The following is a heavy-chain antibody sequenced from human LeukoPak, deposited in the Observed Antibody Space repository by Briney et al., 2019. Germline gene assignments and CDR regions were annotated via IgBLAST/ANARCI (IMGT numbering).Heavy chain of an antibody. J-gene: IGHJ3*02. D-gene: IGHD2-21*02. CDR2: ISSSGSTI. Sequence: GGSLRLSSAASGFTFSDYYMSWIRQAPGKGLEWVSYISSSGSTIYYADSVKGRFTISRDNSKNTLYLQMNSLRAEDTAVYYCAKDYWHIVVVTAIPLNAFDIWGQGTMVTVSS. V-gene: IGHV3-11*01. CDR3: AKDYWHIVVVTAIPLNAFDI. CDR1: GFTFSDYY.